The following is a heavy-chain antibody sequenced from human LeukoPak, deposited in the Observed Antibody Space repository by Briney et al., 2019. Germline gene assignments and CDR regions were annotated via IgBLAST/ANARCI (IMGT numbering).Heavy chain of an antibody. CDR3: ARGGYYYADY. J-gene: IGHJ4*02. Sequence: SETLSLTCTVSGGSINNYYWSWIRQPAGKGLEWIGRIYTRGSTNYNPSLKSRVTISVDTSKNQFSLKLSSVTAADTAVYYCARGGYYYADYWGQGTLVTVSS. D-gene: IGHD3-22*01. V-gene: IGHV4-4*07. CDR2: IYTRGST. CDR1: GGSINNYY.